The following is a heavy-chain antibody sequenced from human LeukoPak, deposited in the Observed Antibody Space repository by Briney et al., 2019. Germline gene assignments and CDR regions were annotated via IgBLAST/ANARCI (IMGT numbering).Heavy chain of an antibody. Sequence: PSETLSLTCTVSGGSISSSSYYWGWIRQPPGKGLEWIGSIYYSGSTYYNPSLKSRVTISVDTSKNQFSLKLSSVTAADTAVYYCARDSSIAHYMDVWGKGTTVTVSS. V-gene: IGHV4-39*07. CDR2: IYYSGST. CDR1: GGSISSSSYY. J-gene: IGHJ6*03. CDR3: ARDSSIAHYMDV. D-gene: IGHD6-13*01.